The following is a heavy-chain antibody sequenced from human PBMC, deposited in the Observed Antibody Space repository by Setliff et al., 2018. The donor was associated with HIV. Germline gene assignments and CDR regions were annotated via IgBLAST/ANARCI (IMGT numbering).Heavy chain of an antibody. V-gene: IGHV3-74*01. D-gene: IGHD3-3*01. CDR1: GFTFSSYW. CDR2: IDSDGSDT. Sequence: GGSLRLSCAASGFTFSSYWMSWVRQAPGKGLEWVSRIDSDGSDTDYADSVRGRFTISRDNAKNTLYLQMTSLRAEDTAVYYCARGPQYNFWGGYLGLWGRGTLVTVSS. J-gene: IGHJ4*02. CDR3: ARGPQYNFWGGYLGL.